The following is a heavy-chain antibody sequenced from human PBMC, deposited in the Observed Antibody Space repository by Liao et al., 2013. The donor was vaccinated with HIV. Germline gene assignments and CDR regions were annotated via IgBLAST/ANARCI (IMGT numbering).Heavy chain of an antibody. V-gene: IGHV4-59*01. CDR3: ARGGRNYYGSGSYGRIDY. Sequence: QVQLQESGPGLVKPSETLSLTCTVSGGSISSYYWSWIRQPPGKGLEWIGYIYYSGSTNYNPSLKSRVTISVDTSKNQFSLKLSSVTAADTAVYYCARGGRNYYGSGSYGRIDYWGQGTLVTVSS. J-gene: IGHJ4*02. D-gene: IGHD3-10*01. CDR1: GGSISSYY. CDR2: IYYSGST.